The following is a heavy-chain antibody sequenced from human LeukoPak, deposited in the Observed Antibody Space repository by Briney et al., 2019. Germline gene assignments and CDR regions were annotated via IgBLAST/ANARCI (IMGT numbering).Heavy chain of an antibody. D-gene: IGHD3-9*01. J-gene: IGHJ3*02. CDR3: ARDPFYDILTGYLIRGAFDT. CDR1: GGSISSYY. V-gene: IGHV4-59*01. CDR2: IYYSGST. Sequence: SETLSLTCTVSGGSISSYYWSWIRQPPGKGLEWIGYIYYSGSTNYNPSLKSRVTISVDTSKSQFSLKLTSVTAADTAVYYCARDPFYDILTGYLIRGAFDTWGLGTLVTVSS.